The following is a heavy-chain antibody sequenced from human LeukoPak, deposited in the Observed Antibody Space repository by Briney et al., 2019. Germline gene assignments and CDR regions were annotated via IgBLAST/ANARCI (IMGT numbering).Heavy chain of an antibody. CDR1: GGSISSGGYY. V-gene: IGHV4-31*03. D-gene: IGHD2-2*01. J-gene: IGHJ6*02. Sequence: PSETLSLTCTVSGGSISSGGYYWSWIRQHPGKGLEWIGYIYYSGSTYYNPSLKSRVTISVDTSENQFSLKLSSVTAADTAVYYCARDRGSTSHYYYGMDVWGQGTTVTVSS. CDR2: IYYSGST. CDR3: ARDRGSTSHYYYGMDV.